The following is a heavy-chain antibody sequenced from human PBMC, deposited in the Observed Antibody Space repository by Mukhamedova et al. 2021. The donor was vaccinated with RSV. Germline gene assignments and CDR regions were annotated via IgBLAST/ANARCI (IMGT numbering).Heavy chain of an antibody. CDR3: AQDGGPHGYCSSTSCLAAY. J-gene: IGHJ4*02. D-gene: IGHD2-2*03. V-gene: IGHV3-23*01. CDR2: ISGSGDRT. Sequence: GLEWVSAISGSGDRTYYGDSVKGRFTISRDNSKNTLHLQMNSLRAEDTAVYYCAQDGGPHGYCSSTSCLAAYWGQGTLVTVSS.